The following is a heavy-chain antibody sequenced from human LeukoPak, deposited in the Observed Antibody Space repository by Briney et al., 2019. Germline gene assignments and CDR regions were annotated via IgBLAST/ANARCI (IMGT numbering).Heavy chain of an antibody. CDR1: GYTFTGYY. CDR2: INPNSGGT. J-gene: IGHJ3*02. CDR3: ARDSLPYYAFDI. D-gene: IGHD2-15*01. Sequence: ASVKVSCKASGYTFTGYYMHWVRQAPGQGLEWMGWINPNSGGTNYAQKFQGRVTMTRDTSISTAYMELSRLRSDDTAVYYCARDSLPYYAFDIWGQGTMVTVSS. V-gene: IGHV1-2*02.